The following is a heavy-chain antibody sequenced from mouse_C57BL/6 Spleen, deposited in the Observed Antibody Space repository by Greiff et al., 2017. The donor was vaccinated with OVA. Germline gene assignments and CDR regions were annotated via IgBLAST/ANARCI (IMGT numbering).Heavy chain of an antibody. CDR3: ARYGNYDGGFDV. V-gene: IGHV1-82*01. CDR2: IYPGDGDT. CDR1: GYAFSSSW. Sequence: QVQLQQSGPELVKPGASVKISCKASGYAFSSSWMNWVKQRPGKGLEWIGRIYPGDGDTNYNGKFKGKATLTADKSSSTAYMQLSSLTSEDSAVYFGARYGNYDGGFDVWGTGTTVTVSS. D-gene: IGHD2-4*01. J-gene: IGHJ1*03.